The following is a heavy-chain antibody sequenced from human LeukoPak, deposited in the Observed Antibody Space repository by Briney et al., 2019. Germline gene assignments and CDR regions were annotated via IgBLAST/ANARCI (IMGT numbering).Heavy chain of an antibody. CDR1: GYTFNSYF. D-gene: IGHD4-17*01. Sequence: ASVKVSCKASGYTFNSYFMHWVRQAPGQGLEWMGIINTSGGRTTYAQKFQGRVTVSRDTSTSRVYMELYSLRSEDTAVYYCARGGRDYGDFLAGHWGQGTLVTVSS. CDR3: ARGGRDYGDFLAGH. CDR2: INTSGGRT. V-gene: IGHV1-46*02. J-gene: IGHJ4*02.